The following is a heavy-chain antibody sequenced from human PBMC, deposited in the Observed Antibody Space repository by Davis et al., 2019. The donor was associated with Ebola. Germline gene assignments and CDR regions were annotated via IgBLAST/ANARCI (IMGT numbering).Heavy chain of an antibody. Sequence: MPSETLSLTCTVSGGSISSYYSSWSRQPPGKGLEWIGYIYYSGSTNYNPSLKSRVTISVDTSKNQFSLKLSSVTAADTAVYYCAGQGSSSVYWGQGTLVTVSS. V-gene: IGHV4-59*08. CDR1: GGSISSYY. D-gene: IGHD6-6*01. CDR3: AGQGSSSVY. CDR2: IYYSGST. J-gene: IGHJ4*02.